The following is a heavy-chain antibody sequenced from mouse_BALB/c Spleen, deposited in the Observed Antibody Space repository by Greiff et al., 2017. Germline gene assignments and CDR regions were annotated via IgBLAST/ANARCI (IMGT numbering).Heavy chain of an antibody. J-gene: IGHJ4*01. CDR3: ARTARSEVDY. CDR2: ISYSGST. D-gene: IGHD3-2*01. CDR1: GYSITSDYA. Sequence: EVKLQESGPGLVKPSQSLSLTCTVTGYSITSDYAWNWIRQFPGNKLEWMGYISYSGSTSYNPSLKSRISITRDTSKNQFFLQLNSVTTEDTATYYCARTARSEVDYWGQGTSVTVSS. V-gene: IGHV3-2*02.